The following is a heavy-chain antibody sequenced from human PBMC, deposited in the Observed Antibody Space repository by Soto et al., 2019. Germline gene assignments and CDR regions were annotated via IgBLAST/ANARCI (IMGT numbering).Heavy chain of an antibody. CDR3: ARDLMDIYGFDI. Sequence: EVQLVESGGGLIQPGGSLRLSCAASGFTVSNSYMNWVRQAPGKGLEWVSILYSDGSTYYADSVKGRFTISRDNSKNTLYLQMNSLRAEDSAIYHFARDLMDIYGFDIWGPGTVVTVSS. CDR2: LYSDGST. CDR1: GFTVSNSY. J-gene: IGHJ3*02. V-gene: IGHV3-53*01. D-gene: IGHD2-2*03.